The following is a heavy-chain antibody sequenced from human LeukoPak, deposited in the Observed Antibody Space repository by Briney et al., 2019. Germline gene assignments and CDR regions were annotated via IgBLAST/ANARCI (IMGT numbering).Heavy chain of an antibody. CDR1: GYIFTTYY. CDR2: INPSDGST. Sequence: GASVKVSCKASGYIFTTYYMHWVRQAPGQGLERMGVINPSDGSTNYAQRFQGRVTFTSDTSATVVYMDLSSLRSEDTAEYYCARDQGVAGFMDVWGQGTTVTVSS. V-gene: IGHV1-46*01. CDR3: ARDQGVAGFMDV. J-gene: IGHJ6*02. D-gene: IGHD6-19*01.